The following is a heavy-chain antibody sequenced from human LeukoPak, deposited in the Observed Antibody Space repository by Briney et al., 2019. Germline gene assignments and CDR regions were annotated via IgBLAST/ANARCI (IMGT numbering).Heavy chain of an antibody. CDR1: GGSFSGYH. J-gene: IGHJ4*02. V-gene: IGHV4-34*01. CDR3: ARGRTQQNLFDY. D-gene: IGHD1-14*01. CDR2: INHSGST. Sequence: SETLSLTCAVYGGSFSGYHWSWVRQPPGKGLEWIGEINHSGSTNYNPSLKSGVTISIKTSTTQFSLKVSFVTAADTAVYYCARGRTQQNLFDYWGQGTLVTVSS.